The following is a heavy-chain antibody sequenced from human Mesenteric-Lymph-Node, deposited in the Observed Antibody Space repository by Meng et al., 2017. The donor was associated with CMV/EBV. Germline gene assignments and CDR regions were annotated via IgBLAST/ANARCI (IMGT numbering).Heavy chain of an antibody. D-gene: IGHD2-15*01. Sequence: GVLRLSCAAFGFSFSDHYMSWIRQAPGKGLEWIAYITSSGSTMYYADSVKGRFTISRDNAKNSLYLQMNSLRVEDTAVYYCARNGDGGWYDVWGQGTTVTVSS. V-gene: IGHV3-11*01. J-gene: IGHJ6*02. CDR1: GFSFSDHY. CDR2: ITSSGSTM. CDR3: ARNGDGGWYDV.